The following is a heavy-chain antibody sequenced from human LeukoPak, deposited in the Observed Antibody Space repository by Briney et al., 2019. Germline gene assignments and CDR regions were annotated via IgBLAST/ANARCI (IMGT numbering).Heavy chain of an antibody. V-gene: IGHV1-24*01. CDR3: AVSLTTGGYYGMDV. J-gene: IGHJ6*02. Sequence: ASVKVSCKVSGYTLTELSLHLVRQAPGKGLEWMGRFDPEDGETIYARKFQGRVTMTEDTSTDTAYMELSSLRSEDTAVYFCAVSLTTGGYYGMDVWGQGTTVTVSS. D-gene: IGHD1-1*01. CDR2: FDPEDGET. CDR1: GYTLTELS.